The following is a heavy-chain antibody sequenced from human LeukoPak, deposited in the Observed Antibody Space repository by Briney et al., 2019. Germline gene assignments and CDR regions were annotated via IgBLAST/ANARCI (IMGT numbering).Heavy chain of an antibody. CDR1: GFTFNTCW. D-gene: IGHD5-18*01. V-gene: IGHV3-7*01. CDR3: ARDNSYIDAFDI. CDR2: IKHDGSDK. J-gene: IGHJ3*02. Sequence: PGGSLRLSCAASGFTFNTCWMSWVRQAPGKGLEWVANIKHDGSDKYYVDSVKGRFTISRDNAKNLLYLQMNSLRAEDTAVYYCARDNSYIDAFDIWGQGTMVTVSS.